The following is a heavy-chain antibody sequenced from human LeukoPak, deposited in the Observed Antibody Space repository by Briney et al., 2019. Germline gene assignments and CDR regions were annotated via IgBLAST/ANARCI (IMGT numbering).Heavy chain of an antibody. CDR1: GFTVSSNY. Sequence: GGSLRLSCAASGFTVSSNYMSWVRQAPGKGLEWVSAISGSGGSTYYADSVKGRFTISRDNSKNTLYLQMNSLRAEDTAVYYCAKDRAVAGMIDYWGQGTLVTVSS. J-gene: IGHJ4*02. D-gene: IGHD6-19*01. CDR3: AKDRAVAGMIDY. CDR2: ISGSGGST. V-gene: IGHV3-23*01.